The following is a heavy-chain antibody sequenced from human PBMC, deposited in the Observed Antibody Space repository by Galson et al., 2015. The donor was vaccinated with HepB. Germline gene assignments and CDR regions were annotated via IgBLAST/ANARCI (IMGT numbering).Heavy chain of an antibody. CDR2: INPSGGST. J-gene: IGHJ5*02. Sequence: SVKVSCKASGYTFTSYYMHWVRQAPGQGLEWKGIINPSGGSTSYAQKFQGRVTMTRDTSTSTVYMELSSLRSEDTAVYYCARVLSRGGAGITGTTQPRGFDPWGQGTLVTVSS. CDR3: ARVLSRGGAGITGTTQPRGFDP. V-gene: IGHV1-46*01. D-gene: IGHD1-7*01. CDR1: GYTFTSYY.